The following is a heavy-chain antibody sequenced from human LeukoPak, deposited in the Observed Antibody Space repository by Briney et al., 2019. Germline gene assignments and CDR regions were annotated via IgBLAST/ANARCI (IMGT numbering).Heavy chain of an antibody. CDR3: ARDRTDSSGYYYYFDY. V-gene: IGHV4-30-4*01. CDR1: GGSISSGDYY. Sequence: SEILSLTCTVSGGSISSGDYYWSWIRQPPGKGLEWIGYIYYSGSTYYNPSLKSRVTISVDTSKNQFSLKLSSVTAADTAVYYCARDRTDSSGYYYYFDYWGQGTLVTVSS. D-gene: IGHD3-22*01. J-gene: IGHJ4*02. CDR2: IYYSGST.